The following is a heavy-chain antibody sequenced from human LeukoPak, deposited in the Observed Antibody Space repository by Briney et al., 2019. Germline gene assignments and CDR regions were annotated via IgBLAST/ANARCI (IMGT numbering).Heavy chain of an antibody. V-gene: IGHV4-38-2*02. J-gene: IGHJ5*02. Sequence: PSETLSLTCTVSGYSTSSGYYWGWIRQPPGKGLEWVGSIYHSGSTYYNPSLKSRVTISVDTSKNQFSLKLSSVTAADTAVYYCAREDYYDSSRVDPWGQGTLVTVSS. D-gene: IGHD3-22*01. CDR2: IYHSGST. CDR3: AREDYYDSSRVDP. CDR1: GYSTSSGYY.